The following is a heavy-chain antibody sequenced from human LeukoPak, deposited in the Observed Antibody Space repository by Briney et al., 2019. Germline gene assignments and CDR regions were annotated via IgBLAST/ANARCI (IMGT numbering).Heavy chain of an antibody. Sequence: GASVKVSCKASGYTFSDYYIHWVRQAPGQGLEWMGWINPNSGGTKYAQKLQGRVTMTRDTSINTAYMELSRLGSDDTAVYYCARDLGYSSGCPLWGQGTLVTVSS. CDR3: ARDLGYSSGCPL. D-gene: IGHD6-19*01. J-gene: IGHJ4*02. CDR1: GYTFSDYY. V-gene: IGHV1-2*02. CDR2: INPNSGGT.